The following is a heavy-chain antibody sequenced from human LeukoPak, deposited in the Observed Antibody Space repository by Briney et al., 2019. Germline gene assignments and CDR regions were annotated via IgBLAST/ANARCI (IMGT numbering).Heavy chain of an antibody. CDR1: GFTFSSYA. V-gene: IGHV3-23*01. Sequence: GGSLRLSCAASGFTFSSYAMSWVRQAPGKGLEWVSAISGSGGSTYYADSVKGRSTISRDNSKNTLYLQMNSLRAEDTAVYYCAKDEVDGDYVYKFDYWGQGTLVTVSS. J-gene: IGHJ4*02. CDR2: ISGSGGST. CDR3: AKDEVDGDYVYKFDY. D-gene: IGHD4-17*01.